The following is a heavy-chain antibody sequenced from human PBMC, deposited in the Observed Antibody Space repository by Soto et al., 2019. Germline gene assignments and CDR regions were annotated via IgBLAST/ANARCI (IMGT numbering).Heavy chain of an antibody. D-gene: IGHD1-26*01. V-gene: IGHV4-59*01. J-gene: IGHJ4*02. Sequence: QVQLQESGPGLVKPSETLSLTCTVSGGSISSYYWSWIRQPPGKGLEWIGYIYYSGSTNYNPSLKSRVTISVDTSKNQFSLKLSSVTAADTAVYYCAREKVEGANHHRIDYWGQGTLVTVSS. CDR2: IYYSGST. CDR1: GGSISSYY. CDR3: AREKVEGANHHRIDY.